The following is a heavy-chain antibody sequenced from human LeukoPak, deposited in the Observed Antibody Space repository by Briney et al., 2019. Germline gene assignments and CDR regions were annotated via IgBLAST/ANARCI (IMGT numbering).Heavy chain of an antibody. CDR3: ARDRGDYYFDY. CDR1: GFTFSSYA. CDR2: ISGSAGSS. Sequence: GGSLRLSCAASGFTFSSYAMSWVRQAPGKGLEWVSVISGSAGSSFSADSVKGRFTISRDNSKNTLYLQMNSLRAEDTAVYYCARDRGDYYFDYWGQGILVTVSS. D-gene: IGHD2-21*02. J-gene: IGHJ4*02. V-gene: IGHV3-23*01.